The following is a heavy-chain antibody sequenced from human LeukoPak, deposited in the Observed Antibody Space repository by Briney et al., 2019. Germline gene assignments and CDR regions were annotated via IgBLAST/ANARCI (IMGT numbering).Heavy chain of an antibody. CDR2: IKSDGSNS. J-gene: IGHJ4*02. V-gene: IGHV3-74*01. CDR3: VRVGGRSSIGGDC. Sequence: GGSLRLSCAASGFTFSPYWMLWVRQAPGPGLVWVSRIKSDGSNSNYADCVKGRFTISRDNAKNTVYLQMNSLRAEDTALYHCVRVGGRSSIGGDCWGQGTLVTVSS. D-gene: IGHD3-10*01. CDR1: GFTFSPYW.